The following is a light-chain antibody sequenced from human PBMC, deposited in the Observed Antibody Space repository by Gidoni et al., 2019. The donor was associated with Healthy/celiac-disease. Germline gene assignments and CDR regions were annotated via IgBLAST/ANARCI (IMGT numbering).Light chain of an antibody. J-gene: IGKJ1*01. CDR3: QQLNSYLWT. CDR2: AAS. V-gene: IGKV1-9*01. Sequence: DIQLTQSPSFLSASVGDRVTITCRASQGISSYLAWYQQTPGKAPKLLIYAASTLQSGVPSRFSGSGSGTEFTLTISSLQPEDFATYYCQQLNSYLWTFGQGTKVEIK. CDR1: QGISSY.